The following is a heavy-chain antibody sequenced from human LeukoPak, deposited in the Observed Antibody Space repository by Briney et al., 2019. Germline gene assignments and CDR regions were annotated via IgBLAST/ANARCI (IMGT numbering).Heavy chain of an antibody. J-gene: IGHJ4*02. CDR2: ISSASTHI. CDR3: ARDSISSPYSFDY. D-gene: IGHD6-6*01. V-gene: IGHV3-21*01. Sequence: GGSLRLSCEASGFTLSAHSMDWVRQAPGKGLEWVASISSASTHIYYADSVKGRFTISRDNAKNSLYLQINSLRAEDTAVHYCARDSISSPYSFDYWGQGTLVTVSS. CDR1: GFTLSAHS.